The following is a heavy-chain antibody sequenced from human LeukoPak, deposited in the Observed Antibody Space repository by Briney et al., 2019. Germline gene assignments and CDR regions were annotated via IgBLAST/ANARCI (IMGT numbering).Heavy chain of an antibody. J-gene: IGHJ5*02. CDR2: FDPEDGET. Sequence: ASVKLSCKVSGYTLTELSMHWVRQAPGQGLEWMGGFDPEDGETIYAQKFQGGVTMTRDTSTSTVYMELSSLRSEDTAVYYCARGPPYVDTNSWFDPWGQGTLVTVSS. CDR1: GYTLTELS. CDR3: ARGPPYVDTNSWFDP. V-gene: IGHV1-24*01. D-gene: IGHD5-18*01.